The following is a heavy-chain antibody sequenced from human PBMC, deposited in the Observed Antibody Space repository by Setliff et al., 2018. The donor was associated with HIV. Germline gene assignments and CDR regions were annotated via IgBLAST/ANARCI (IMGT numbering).Heavy chain of an antibody. CDR2: INVDGSSI. CDR1: GFTFTDYW. Sequence: GGSLRLSCAASGFTFTDYWMHWVRQVPGQGLVWVSRINVDGSSISYADSVKGRFTISRDNAKNTLYLQMNSLRAEDTAVYYCVKLLGNGGNSDPFDIWGQGTTVTVSS. V-gene: IGHV3-74*01. J-gene: IGHJ3*02. CDR3: VKLLGNGGNSDPFDI. D-gene: IGHD2-21*01.